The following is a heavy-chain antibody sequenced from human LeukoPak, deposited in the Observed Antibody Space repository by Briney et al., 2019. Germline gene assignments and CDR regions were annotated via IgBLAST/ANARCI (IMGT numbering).Heavy chain of an antibody. Sequence: PGGPLRLSCAASGFTFSSYGMHWVRQAPGKGLEWVAVISSDGSDKYSVDSVKGRFTISRDNSKNTLYLQMNSLRAEDTAVYYCAKVLRGIAVAADYWGQGTLVTVSS. D-gene: IGHD6-19*01. V-gene: IGHV3-30*18. J-gene: IGHJ4*02. CDR2: ISSDGSDK. CDR1: GFTFSSYG. CDR3: AKVLRGIAVAADY.